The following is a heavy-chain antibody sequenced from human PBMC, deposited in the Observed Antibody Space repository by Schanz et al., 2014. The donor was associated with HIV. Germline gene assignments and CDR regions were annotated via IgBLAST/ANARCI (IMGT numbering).Heavy chain of an antibody. CDR1: GYNFAAYG. CDR2: LNPKSGNT. J-gene: IGHJ6*02. V-gene: IGHV1-8*02. Sequence: QVQLVQSGAEVRKPGASVKVSCKTSGYNFAAYGISWVRQAAGQGFEWMAWLNPKSGNTGYAQKFQGRVAMTRDTSITTASMELSRLRSDDTAIYYCARGARYGMDVWGQGTTVIVSS. CDR3: ARGARYGMDV.